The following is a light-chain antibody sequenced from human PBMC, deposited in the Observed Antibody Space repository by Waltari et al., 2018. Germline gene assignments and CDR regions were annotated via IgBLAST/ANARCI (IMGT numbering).Light chain of an antibody. V-gene: IGLV2-8*01. CDR2: EVS. CDR1: SRDVGGYNY. CDR3: NSYAGSNIYV. J-gene: IGLJ2*01. Sequence: QSALTQPPSASGSPGQSVTISCTGTSRDVGGYNYVSWYQQHPGKAPKLMIYEVSKRPSGVPDRVSASKSGNTASLTVSGFQAEDEADYYCNSYAGSNIYVFGGGTKLTVL.